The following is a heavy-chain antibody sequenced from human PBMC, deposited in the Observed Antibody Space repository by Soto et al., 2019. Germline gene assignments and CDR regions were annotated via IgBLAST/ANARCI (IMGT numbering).Heavy chain of an antibody. V-gene: IGHV1-3*01. J-gene: IGHJ3*02. CDR1: GYTFTSYA. CDR3: ARLTPFEYVVIAEDAFDI. Sequence: ASVKVSCKASGYTFTSYAMHWVRQAPGQRLEWMGWINAGNGNTKYSQKFQGRVTITRDTSASTAYMELSSLRSEDTAVYYCARLTPFEYVVIAEDAFDIWGEGTTVTVSS. CDR2: INAGNGNT. D-gene: IGHD3-22*01.